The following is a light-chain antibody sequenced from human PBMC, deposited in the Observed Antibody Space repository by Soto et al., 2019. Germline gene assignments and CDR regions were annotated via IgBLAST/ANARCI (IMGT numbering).Light chain of an antibody. CDR2: EVS. Sequence: QSALTQLPSASGSPGQSVTISCTGTSSDVGGYHYVSWYQQHPGKAPKLMIYEVSKRPSGVPDRFSGSKSGNTASLTVSGLQAEDEADYYCSSYAGSNKLVFGGGTKLTVL. CDR1: SSDVGGYHY. J-gene: IGLJ2*01. V-gene: IGLV2-8*01. CDR3: SSYAGSNKLV.